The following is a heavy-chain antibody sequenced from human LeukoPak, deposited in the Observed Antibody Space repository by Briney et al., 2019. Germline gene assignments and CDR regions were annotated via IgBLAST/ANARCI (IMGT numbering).Heavy chain of an antibody. V-gene: IGHV4-39*01. CDR2: IYYSGST. CDR3: AKSHYGHFDY. D-gene: IGHD3-10*01. CDR1: GGSISSSSYY. J-gene: IGHJ4*02. Sequence: SETLSLTCTVSGGSISSSSYYWGWIRQPPGKGLEWIGSIYYSGSTYYNPSLKSRVTISVDTSKNQFSLKLSSVTAADTAVYYRAKSHYGHFDYWGQGTLVTVSS.